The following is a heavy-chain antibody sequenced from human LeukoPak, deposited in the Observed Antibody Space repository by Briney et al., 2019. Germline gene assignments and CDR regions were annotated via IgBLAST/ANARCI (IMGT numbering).Heavy chain of an antibody. J-gene: IGHJ6*03. CDR1: GYTLTELS. D-gene: IGHD3-3*01. V-gene: IGHV1-24*01. Sequence: ASVKVSCKVSGYTLTELSMHWVRQAPGKGLEWMGGFDPEDGETIYAQKFQVRVTMADDTSTDTAYMELSSVRYEAKAVYYCATVNQDDFWSGYYTDYYYYYYMDVWGKGTTVTVSS. CDR3: ATVNQDDFWSGYYTDYYYYYYMDV. CDR2: FDPEDGET.